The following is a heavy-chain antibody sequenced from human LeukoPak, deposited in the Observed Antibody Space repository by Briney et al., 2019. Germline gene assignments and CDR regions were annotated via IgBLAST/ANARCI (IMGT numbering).Heavy chain of an antibody. D-gene: IGHD2-8*01. Sequence: QPGGSLRLSCAASGFTFRDHYMDWVRQVPGKGLEWVGRIRKKANSYTTEYAASVKGRFSISKEDSKSSLYLRMKNLEKQDAGLYYCARSTPNGPFDYWGQGTLVTVSS. CDR2: IRKKANSYTT. CDR3: ARSTPNGPFDY. V-gene: IGHV3-72*01. J-gene: IGHJ4*02. CDR1: GFTFRDHY.